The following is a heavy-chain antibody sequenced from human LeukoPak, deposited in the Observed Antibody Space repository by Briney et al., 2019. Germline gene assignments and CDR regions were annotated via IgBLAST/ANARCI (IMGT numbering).Heavy chain of an antibody. CDR1: GGSISSGSYY. CDR2: IYTSGST. D-gene: IGHD3-22*01. CDR3: ARGDRSDSPYYYYYMDV. Sequence: SETLSLTCTVSGGSISSGSYYWSWIRQPAGKGLEWIGRIYTSGSTNYNPSLKSRVTISVDTSKNQFSLKLSSVTAADTAVYYCARGDRSDSPYYYYYMDVWGKRTTVTVSS. J-gene: IGHJ6*03. V-gene: IGHV4-61*02.